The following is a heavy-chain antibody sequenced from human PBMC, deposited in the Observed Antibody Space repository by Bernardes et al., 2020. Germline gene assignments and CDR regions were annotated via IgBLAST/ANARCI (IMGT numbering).Heavy chain of an antibody. V-gene: IGHV3-7*01. CDR3: AVTYDYGDYPFDY. CDR1: GFSFRSFW. D-gene: IGHD4-17*01. J-gene: IGHJ4*02. CDR2: IKQDGGQK. Sequence: SLRLSCAASGFSFRSFWMNWVRQAPGKGLEWVANIKQDGGQKYYVDSVKGRFTISRDNAKNSLFLQMNNLRAEDTAVYFCAVTYDYGDYPFDYWGQGTLVTVSS.